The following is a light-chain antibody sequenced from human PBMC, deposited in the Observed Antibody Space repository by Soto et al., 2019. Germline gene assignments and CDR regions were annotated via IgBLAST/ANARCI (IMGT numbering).Light chain of an antibody. V-gene: IGKV1-5*01. CDR2: AAS. J-gene: IGKJ1*01. CDR1: QSISNW. CDR3: HQYNSYSWT. Sequence: DIPMTQSPSTLSASVGDRVTITCRASQSISNWLAWYQQKPGKAPKLLIYAASTLESGVPSRFSGSGSGTEFTLTISSLQPDDFATYYCHQYNSYSWTFGQGTKVEIK.